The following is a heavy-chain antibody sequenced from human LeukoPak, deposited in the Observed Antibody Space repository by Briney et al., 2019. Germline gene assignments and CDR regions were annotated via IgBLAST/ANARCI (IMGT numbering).Heavy chain of an antibody. Sequence: SETLSLTCAVYGGSFNGYHWTWIRQRPGKGLEWIGEINHSESTNYNPSLKSRVTISVDTSKNQFSLNLSSVTAADTAVYFCARHLQYQSQHYYYGLDVWGQGTTVTVSS. V-gene: IGHV4-34*01. CDR3: ARHLQYQSQHYYYGLDV. D-gene: IGHD2-2*01. CDR2: INHSEST. CDR1: GGSFNGYH. J-gene: IGHJ6*02.